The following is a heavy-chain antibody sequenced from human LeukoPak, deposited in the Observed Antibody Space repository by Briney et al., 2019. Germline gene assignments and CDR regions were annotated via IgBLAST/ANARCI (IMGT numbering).Heavy chain of an antibody. CDR1: GFTFSSYS. CDR2: ISSSSSYI. Sequence: GGSLRLSCAASGFTFSSYSMNWVRQAPGKGLEWVSSISSSSSYIYYADSVKGRVTISRDNAKNSLYLQMNSLRAEDTAVYYCGGGGGGSYYHLLDYWGQGTLVTVSS. D-gene: IGHD1-26*01. V-gene: IGHV3-21*01. CDR3: GGGGGGSYYHLLDY. J-gene: IGHJ4*02.